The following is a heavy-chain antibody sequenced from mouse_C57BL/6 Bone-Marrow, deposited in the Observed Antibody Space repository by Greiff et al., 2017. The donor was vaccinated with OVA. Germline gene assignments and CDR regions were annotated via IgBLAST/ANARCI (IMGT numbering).Heavy chain of an antibody. CDR2: FYPGSGSI. CDR3: ARHEDIYYYGSSYVAWVY. V-gene: IGHV1-62-2*01. D-gene: IGHD1-1*01. CDR1: GYTFTEYT. Sequence: QVHVKQSGAELVKPGASVKLSCKASGYTFTEYTIHWVKQRSGQGLEWIGWFYPGSGSIKYNEKFKDKATLTADKSSSTVYMELSRLTSEDSAVYFCARHEDIYYYGSSYVAWVYWGQGTLVTVSA. J-gene: IGHJ3*01.